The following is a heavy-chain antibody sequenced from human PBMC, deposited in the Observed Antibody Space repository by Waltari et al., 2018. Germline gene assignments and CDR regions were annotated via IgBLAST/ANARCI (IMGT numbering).Heavy chain of an antibody. J-gene: IGHJ5*02. Sequence: QVQLVQSGAEVTKPGSSVKVSCKASGGTFSSYAISWVRQAPGQGLEWMGRIIPIFGTANYAQKFQGRVTITADKFTSTAYMELSSLRSEDTAVYYCARSGKITIFGVVRAHDWFDPWGQGTLVTVSS. CDR3: ARSGKITIFGVVRAHDWFDP. D-gene: IGHD3-3*01. CDR2: IIPIFGTA. CDR1: GGTFSSYA. V-gene: IGHV1-69*08.